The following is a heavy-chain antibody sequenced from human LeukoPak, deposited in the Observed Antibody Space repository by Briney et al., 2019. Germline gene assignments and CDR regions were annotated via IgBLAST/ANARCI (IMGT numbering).Heavy chain of an antibody. CDR3: ARDRVVRGVYYGMDV. J-gene: IGHJ6*02. CDR2: ISAYNGNT. CDR1: GYTFTSYG. Sequence: ASVKVSCEASGYTFTSYGISWVRQAPGQGLEWMGWISAYNGNTNYAQKLQGRVTMTTDTSTSTAYMELRSLRSDDTAVYYCARDRVVRGVYYGMDVWGQGTTVTVSS. V-gene: IGHV1-18*01. D-gene: IGHD3-10*01.